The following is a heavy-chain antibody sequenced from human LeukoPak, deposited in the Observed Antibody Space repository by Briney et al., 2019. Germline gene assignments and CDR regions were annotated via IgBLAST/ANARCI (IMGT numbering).Heavy chain of an antibody. CDR1: GASITTYY. Sequence: KSSETLSLTCTVSGASITTYYWSWIRQSPGNGLEWIGYIYTSGSTTYNPSLKSRVTVSADTSKNQFSLNLTSVTATDTAVYYCARHRDLAAYGAFDIWGQGTMVKVSS. D-gene: IGHD3-16*01. J-gene: IGHJ3*02. CDR3: ARHRDLAAYGAFDI. CDR2: IYTSGST. V-gene: IGHV4-4*09.